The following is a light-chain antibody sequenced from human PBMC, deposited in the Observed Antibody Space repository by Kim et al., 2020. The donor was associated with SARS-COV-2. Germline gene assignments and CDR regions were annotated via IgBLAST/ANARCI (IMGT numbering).Light chain of an antibody. V-gene: IGKV1-5*01. CDR1: QSISSW. CDR3: QQYNSYSPTLT. Sequence: VGDRVTITCLASQSISSWLAWYQQKPGKAPKLLICDASSLESGVPSRFSGSGSGTEFSLTISSLQPDDFATYYCQQYNSYSPTLTFGGGTKVDIK. CDR2: DAS. J-gene: IGKJ4*01.